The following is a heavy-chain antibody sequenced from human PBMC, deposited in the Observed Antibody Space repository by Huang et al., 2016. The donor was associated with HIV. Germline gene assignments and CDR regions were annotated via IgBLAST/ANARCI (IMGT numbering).Heavy chain of an antibody. J-gene: IGHJ6*02. D-gene: IGHD3-10*01. CDR2: IIPIFGTA. V-gene: IGHV1-69*01. CDR1: GGTFSSYA. CDR3: ARGAGKYYYYGMDV. Sequence: QVHLVQSGAEVKKPGSSVKVSCKASGGTFSSYAISWVRQAPGQGLEWMGGIIPIFGTANYEQNFQGRVTITADESTSTAYRELSSRRSEDTAVYYCARGAGKYYYYGMDVWGQGTTVTVSS.